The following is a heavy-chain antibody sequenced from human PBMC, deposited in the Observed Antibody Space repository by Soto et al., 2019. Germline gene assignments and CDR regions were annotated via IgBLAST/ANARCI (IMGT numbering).Heavy chain of an antibody. CDR2: ISGSGGST. CDR1: GFTFSSYA. CDR3: AGKAARADYYYYGMDV. Sequence: PGGSLRLSCAASGFTFSSYAMSWVRQAPGKGLEWVSAISGSGGSTYYADSVKGRFTISRDNSKNTLYLQMNSLRAEDTAVYYCAGKAARADYYYYGMDVWGQGTTVTVSS. D-gene: IGHD6-6*01. V-gene: IGHV3-23*01. J-gene: IGHJ6*02.